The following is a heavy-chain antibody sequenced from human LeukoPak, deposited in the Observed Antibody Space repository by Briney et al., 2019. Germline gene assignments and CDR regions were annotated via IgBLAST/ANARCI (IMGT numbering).Heavy chain of an antibody. Sequence: GGSLRLSCAGSGFTFSSYSMNWVRQAPGKGLEWVSSISSSSSYIYYADSVKGRFTISRDNAKNSLYLQMNSLRAEDTAVYYCARRKETGKGPNWFDPWGQGTLVTVSS. CDR2: ISSSSSYI. D-gene: IGHD1-1*01. V-gene: IGHV3-21*01. J-gene: IGHJ5*02. CDR3: ARRKETGKGPNWFDP. CDR1: GFTFSSYS.